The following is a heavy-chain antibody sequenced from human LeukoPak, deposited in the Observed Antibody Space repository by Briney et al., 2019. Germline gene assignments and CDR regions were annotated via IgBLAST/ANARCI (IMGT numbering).Heavy chain of an antibody. CDR3: ARGVLSSRWALTAHDRYDP. D-gene: IGHD6-13*01. CDR1: GYTFTTYA. CDR2: INTNTGNP. Sequence: WASVKVSCKASGYTFTTYAMNWVRQAPGQGLEWMGWINTNTGNPTYAQGFTGRFVFSLDTSVSTAFLQISSLKAEDTAVYYCARGVLSSRWALTAHDRYDPWGQGTLVTVSS. J-gene: IGHJ5*02. V-gene: IGHV7-4-1*02.